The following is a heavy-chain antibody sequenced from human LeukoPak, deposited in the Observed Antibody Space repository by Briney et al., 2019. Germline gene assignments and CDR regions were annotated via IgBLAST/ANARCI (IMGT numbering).Heavy chain of an antibody. V-gene: IGHV1-69*04. CDR1: GGTFSSYA. CDR2: IIPILGIA. CDR3: AREMATPSYFDY. Sequence: SVKVSCKASGGTFSSYAISWVRQAPGQGLEWMGRIIPILGIANYAQKFQGRVTITADKSTSTAYMELSSLRSEDTAMYYCAREMATPSYFDYWGQGTLVTVSS. D-gene: IGHD5-24*01. J-gene: IGHJ4*02.